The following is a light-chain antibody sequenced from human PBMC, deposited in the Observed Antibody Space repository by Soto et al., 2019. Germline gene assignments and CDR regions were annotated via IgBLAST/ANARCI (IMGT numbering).Light chain of an antibody. CDR3: SSYTGSSTYVV. CDR1: SSDVGGYNY. CDR2: DVS. V-gene: IGLV2-14*01. Sequence: QSALTQPASVSGSPGQSITISCTGTSSDVGGYNYVSWYQQYPGKAPKLIIYDVSNRPSGVSNRFSGSKSGNTASLTISGLQAEDEVDYYCSSYTGSSTYVVFGGGTKLTVL. J-gene: IGLJ2*01.